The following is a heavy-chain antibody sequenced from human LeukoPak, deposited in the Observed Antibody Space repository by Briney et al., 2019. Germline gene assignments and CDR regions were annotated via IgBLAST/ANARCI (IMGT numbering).Heavy chain of an antibody. J-gene: IGHJ4*02. CDR1: GFTFDNYA. CDR3: AKVRGTYSGGYFFGY. V-gene: IGHV3-9*01. D-gene: IGHD6-19*01. Sequence: DRSLRLSCAASGFTFDNYAMHWVRQAPGKGLEWLSIISWNSGYIGYADSVKGRFTISRDNAKKSLDLQMNSLRAEDTAFYYCAKVRGTYSGGYFFGYWGQGTLVTVSS. CDR2: ISWNSGYI.